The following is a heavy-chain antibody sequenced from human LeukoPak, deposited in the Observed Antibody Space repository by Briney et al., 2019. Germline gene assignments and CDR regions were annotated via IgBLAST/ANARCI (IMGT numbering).Heavy chain of an antibody. CDR3: ARASGDIVETATMGSY. J-gene: IGHJ4*02. D-gene: IGHD5-18*01. CDR2: ISSSSSSI. Sequence: GGSLRLSCAASGFTFSSYSMNWIRQAPGKGLEWVSSISSSSSSIYYADSVKGRFTISRDNAKNSLYLQMNSLRAEDTAVYYCARASGDIVETATMGSYWGQGTLVTVSS. V-gene: IGHV3-21*01. CDR1: GFTFSSYS.